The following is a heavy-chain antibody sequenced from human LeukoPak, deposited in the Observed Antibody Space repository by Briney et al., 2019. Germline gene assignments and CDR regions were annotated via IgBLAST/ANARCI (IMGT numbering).Heavy chain of an antibody. D-gene: IGHD4-11*01. CDR3: ASLVYTDSYSEIGY. CDR1: GYTFTGYY. J-gene: IGHJ4*02. CDR2: MNPKSGGT. Sequence: ASVKVSCKASGYTFTGYYVHWVRQAPGQGLEWMGWMNPKSGGTNYAQKFQGRVTITADKSTSTAYMELSSLRSEDTAVYYCASLVYTDSYSEIGYWGQGTLVTVSS. V-gene: IGHV1-2*02.